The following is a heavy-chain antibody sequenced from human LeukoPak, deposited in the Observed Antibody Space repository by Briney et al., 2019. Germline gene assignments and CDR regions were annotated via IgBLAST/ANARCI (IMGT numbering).Heavy chain of an antibody. CDR2: INPNSGGT. J-gene: IGHJ6*02. CDR1: GYTFTGYY. CDR3: ARDLGAYYYYYGMDV. V-gene: IGHV1-2*06. D-gene: IGHD1-26*01. Sequence: GASVKVSCKASGYTFTGYYMHWVRQAPGQGLEWMGRINPNSGGTNYAQKFQGRVTMTRDTSISTAYMELSRLRSDDTAVYYCARDLGAYYYYYGMDVWGQGTTVTVSS.